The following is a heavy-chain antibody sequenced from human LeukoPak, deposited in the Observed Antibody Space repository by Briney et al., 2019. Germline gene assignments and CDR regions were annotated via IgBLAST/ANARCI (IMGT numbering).Heavy chain of an antibody. CDR2: ISGGSTST. Sequence: GGSLRLSCVASGFTFSDHAVSWVRQAPGKGLEWVSAISGGSTSTYYADSVKGRFTISRDNSRNTLYLQMNSLRAEDTAVYYCARDQTSGYCSSTNCSPFAYWGQGTLVTVSS. CDR3: ARDQTSGYCSSTNCSPFAY. J-gene: IGHJ4*02. V-gene: IGHV3-23*01. CDR1: GFTFSDHA. D-gene: IGHD2-2*01.